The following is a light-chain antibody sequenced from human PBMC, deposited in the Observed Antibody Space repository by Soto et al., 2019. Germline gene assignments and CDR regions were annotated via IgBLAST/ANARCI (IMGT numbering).Light chain of an antibody. CDR2: EVS. Sequence: QSSLTQPPSASGSPGQSVTISCTGASSDVGGNNYVSWYHQHPGKAPKLRIYEVSNRPSGFPDSFSGSKSGNTASLTVAGLQAVDDGEYYCSSCAGSNKLVFGGG. CDR3: SSCAGSNKLV. CDR1: SSDVGGNNY. J-gene: IGLJ3*02. V-gene: IGLV2-8*01.